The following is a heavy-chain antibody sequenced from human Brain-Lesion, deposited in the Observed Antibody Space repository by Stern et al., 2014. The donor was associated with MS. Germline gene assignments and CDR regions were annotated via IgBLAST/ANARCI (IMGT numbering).Heavy chain of an antibody. Sequence: VQLLQSGPGLVKPSETLSLPCTVSGGSISSSTYYWAWIRQPPGKGLEWIGNIYYSGFTYYNPSLKSRVTISVDMSKNQFSLKLSSVTAADTAIYYCARHDSVPRPSQLYSARDRGPGYFDYWGQGTLVTVSS. J-gene: IGHJ4*02. CDR2: IYYSGFT. CDR1: GGSISSSTYY. D-gene: IGHD1-26*01. V-gene: IGHV4-39*01. CDR3: ARHDSVPRPSQLYSARDRGPGYFDY.